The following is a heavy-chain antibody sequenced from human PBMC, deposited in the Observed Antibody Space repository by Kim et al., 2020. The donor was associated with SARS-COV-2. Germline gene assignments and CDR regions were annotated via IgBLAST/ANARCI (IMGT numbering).Heavy chain of an antibody. Sequence: SLKSRVTISVDTSKNQFSLKLSSVTAADTAVYYCARGIIAVAGKGGWFDPWGQGTLVTVSS. V-gene: IGHV4-34*01. J-gene: IGHJ5*02. CDR3: ARGIIAVAGKGGWFDP. D-gene: IGHD6-19*01.